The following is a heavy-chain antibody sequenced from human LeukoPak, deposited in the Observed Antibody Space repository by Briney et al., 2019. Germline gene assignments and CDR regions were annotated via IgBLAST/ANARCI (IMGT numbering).Heavy chain of an antibody. CDR1: GGSISSSSYY. Sequence: SETLSLTCTVSGGSISSSSYYWSWIRQPPGKGLEWIGEINHSGSTNYNPSLKSRVTISVDTSKNQFSLKLSSVTAADTAVYYCARGRTLLGDYDFWSGYEPRRRYYFDYWGQGTLVTVSS. CDR2: INHSGST. D-gene: IGHD3-3*01. V-gene: IGHV4-39*07. CDR3: ARGRTLLGDYDFWSGYEPRRRYYFDY. J-gene: IGHJ4*02.